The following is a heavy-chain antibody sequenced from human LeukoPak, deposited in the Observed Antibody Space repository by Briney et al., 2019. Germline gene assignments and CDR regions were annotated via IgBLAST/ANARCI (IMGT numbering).Heavy chain of an antibody. CDR3: ARDSDWAFDN. J-gene: IGHJ4*02. V-gene: IGHV3-48*02. CDR2: INHNAETI. Sequence: GGSLRLSCAASGFTFSSYVMSWVRQPPGKGLEWVSYINHNAETIYYADSVKGRFTISRDNAKNVLYPQMNRLRDGDTAVYFCARDSDWAFDNWGQGTLVTVSS. D-gene: IGHD2-21*02. CDR1: GFTFSSYV.